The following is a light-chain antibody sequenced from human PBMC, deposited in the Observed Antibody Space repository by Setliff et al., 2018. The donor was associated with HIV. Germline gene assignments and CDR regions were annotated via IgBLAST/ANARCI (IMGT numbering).Light chain of an antibody. CDR3: CSYAGSKTFV. J-gene: IGLJ1*01. CDR1: SSDVGSYNL. V-gene: IGLV2-23*02. Sequence: QSALTQPASVSGSPGQSITISCTGTSSDVGSYNLVSWYQHHPGKAPKLMISEVSKWPSGVSNRFSGSKSGNTASLTISGLQAEDETDYYCCSYAGSKTFVFGTGTKVTVL. CDR2: EVS.